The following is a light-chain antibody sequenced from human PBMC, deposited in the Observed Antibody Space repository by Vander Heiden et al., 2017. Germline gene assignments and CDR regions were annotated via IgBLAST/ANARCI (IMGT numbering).Light chain of an antibody. CDR3: LQDYNYPAT. CDR1: QAIRND. CDR2: AAS. Sequence: AIQMTHSPSSLSASVGDRVTITCRASQAIRNDLGWYQQKPGEAPKLLIYAASSLQTGVPPRFSGSGSGTDFTLTISSLQPEDFGTYYCLQDYNYPATFGQGTKVEIK. J-gene: IGKJ1*01. V-gene: IGKV1-6*02.